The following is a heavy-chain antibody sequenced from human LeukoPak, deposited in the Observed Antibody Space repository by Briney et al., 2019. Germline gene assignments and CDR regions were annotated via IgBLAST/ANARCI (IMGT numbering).Heavy chain of an antibody. CDR1: RFTFSTYS. CDR2: VNADGSST. V-gene: IGHV3-74*01. D-gene: IGHD4-17*01. Sequence: GGSLRLSCAASRFTFSTYSMNWVRQAPGKGLVWFSRVNADGSSTEYADSVKGRFTISRDNARNTVHLQMNSLTVEDTALYFCTRGGTGYGDFDYWGQGTLVTVSS. J-gene: IGHJ4*02. CDR3: TRGGTGYGDFDY.